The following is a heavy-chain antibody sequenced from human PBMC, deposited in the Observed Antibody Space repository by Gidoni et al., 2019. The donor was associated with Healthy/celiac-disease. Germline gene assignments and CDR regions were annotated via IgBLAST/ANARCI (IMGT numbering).Heavy chain of an antibody. CDR3: AKVPRPYSSGWYLDY. CDR1: GFTFDDYA. D-gene: IGHD6-19*01. Sequence: EVQLVESGGVVVQPGGSLRLYCAASGFTFDDYAMHWVRQAPGKGLEWVSLSSWDGGSTYYADSVKGRFTISRDNSKNSLYLQMNSLRAEDTALYYCAKVPRPYSSGWYLDYWGQGTLVTVSS. V-gene: IGHV3-43D*04. J-gene: IGHJ4*02. CDR2: SSWDGGST.